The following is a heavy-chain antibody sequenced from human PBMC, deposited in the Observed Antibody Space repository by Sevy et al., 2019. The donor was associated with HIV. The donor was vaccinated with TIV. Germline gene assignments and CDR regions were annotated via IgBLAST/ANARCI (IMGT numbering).Heavy chain of an antibody. CDR3: ARSGSTSYWYFDL. CDR2: IYPGDSDT. CDR1: GYSFTSYW. J-gene: IGHJ2*01. D-gene: IGHD2-2*01. Sequence: GESLKISCKGSGYSFTSYWIGWVRQMPGKGLEWMGIIYPGDSDTRYSPSFQGQVTISADKSISTAYLQWSSLKASGTAMYYCARSGSTSYWYFDLWGRGTLVTVSS. V-gene: IGHV5-51*01.